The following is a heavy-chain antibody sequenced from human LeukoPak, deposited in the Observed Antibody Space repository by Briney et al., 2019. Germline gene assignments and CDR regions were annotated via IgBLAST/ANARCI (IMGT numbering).Heavy chain of an antibody. V-gene: IGHV3-30*18. CDR3: AKDLERTLDY. Sequence: PGRSLRLSCAASGVTFSSYGMHWVRQAPGKGLEWVAVISYDGSNKYYADSVKGRFTISRDNSKNTLYLQMNSLRAEDTAVYYCAKDLERTLDYWGQGTLVTVSS. CDR2: ISYDGSNK. J-gene: IGHJ4*02. D-gene: IGHD1-1*01. CDR1: GVTFSSYG.